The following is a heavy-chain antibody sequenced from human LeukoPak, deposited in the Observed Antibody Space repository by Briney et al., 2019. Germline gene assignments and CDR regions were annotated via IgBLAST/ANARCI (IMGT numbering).Heavy chain of an antibody. D-gene: IGHD4-17*01. CDR1: GFIVSDYW. CDR3: GRGRYGDLH. V-gene: IGHV3-74*01. Sequence: PGGSLRLSCAASGFIVSDYWMHWVRQAPGKGLVWVSRINEDGRITSYAGSVKGRFTISRDNAKNTLYLQMNSLRAEDTAVYYCGRGRYGDLHWGQGTLVTVSS. J-gene: IGHJ4*02. CDR2: INEDGRIT.